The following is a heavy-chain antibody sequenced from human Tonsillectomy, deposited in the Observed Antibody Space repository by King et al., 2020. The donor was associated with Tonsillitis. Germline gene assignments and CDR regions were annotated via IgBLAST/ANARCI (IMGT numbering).Heavy chain of an antibody. Sequence: VQLQESGPGLVKPSQTLSLFCTVSGGSISGGGYYWGWIRQHPGRGLECVCYIYYSDNTYYNPSLKSRLTISVDTSKNQFSLKLSSLTAAATAVYYCGRYEGGVFDPWGQGTLVTVSS. V-gene: IGHV4-31*03. D-gene: IGHD2-15*01. J-gene: IGHJ5*02. CDR1: GGSISGGGYY. CDR2: IYYSDNT. CDR3: GRYEGGVFDP.